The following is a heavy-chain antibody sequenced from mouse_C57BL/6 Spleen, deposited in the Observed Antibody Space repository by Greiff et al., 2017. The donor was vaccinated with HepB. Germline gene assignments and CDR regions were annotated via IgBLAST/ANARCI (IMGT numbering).Heavy chain of an antibody. V-gene: IGHV2-9*01. Sequence: VQGVESGPGLVAPSQCLSITCTVSGFSLTSYGVDWVRQPPGKGLEWLGVIWGGGSTNYNSALMSRLSISKDNSKSQVFLKMNSLQTDDTAMYYCAKQDDGYYEYYAMDYWGQGTSVTVSS. CDR2: IWGGGST. J-gene: IGHJ4*01. CDR3: AKQDDGYYEYYAMDY. CDR1: GFSLTSYG. D-gene: IGHD2-3*01.